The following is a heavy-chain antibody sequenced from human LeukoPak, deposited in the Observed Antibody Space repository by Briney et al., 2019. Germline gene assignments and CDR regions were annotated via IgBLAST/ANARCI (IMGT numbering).Heavy chain of an antibody. CDR1: GFTFDGYG. J-gene: IGHJ4*02. V-gene: IGHV3-20*01. CDR2: INWNGGST. Sequence: PGGSLRLSCAASGFTFDGYGMSWVRQAPGKGLEWVSGINWNGGSTGYADSVKGRFTISRDNAKNSLYLQMNSLRAEDTALYHCARDLSGLAVAGTGDYWGQGTLVTVSS. D-gene: IGHD6-19*01. CDR3: ARDLSGLAVAGTGDY.